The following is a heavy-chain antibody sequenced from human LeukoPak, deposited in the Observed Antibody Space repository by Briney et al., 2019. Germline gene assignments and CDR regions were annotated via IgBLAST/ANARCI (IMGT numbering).Heavy chain of an antibody. CDR3: ARRGRNSSGWQDYL. CDR1: GGSISSYY. J-gene: IGHJ4*02. V-gene: IGHV4-59*01. Sequence: SETLSLTCTVSGGSISSYYWSWIRQPPGKGLEWIANIYHTGSTNYNPSLSSRVTISMDTAKNQFSLKLASVTAADTAVYYCARRGRNSSGWQDYLWGQGTLVTVSS. D-gene: IGHD6-25*01. CDR2: IYHTGST.